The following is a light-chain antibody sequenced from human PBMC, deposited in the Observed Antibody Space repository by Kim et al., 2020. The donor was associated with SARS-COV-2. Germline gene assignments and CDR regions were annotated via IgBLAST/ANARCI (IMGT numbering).Light chain of an antibody. J-gene: IGKJ2*01. Sequence: DNQMTQSPSTLSASVGDRVTITCRASQTISTWLAWYQQKPGKAPNLLIYLASTLESGVPSRFIGSGSGTEFTLTIDSLQPDDFATYYCQHYSRFPYTFGQGTKLEIK. CDR1: QTISTW. CDR2: LAS. CDR3: QHYSRFPYT. V-gene: IGKV1-5*03.